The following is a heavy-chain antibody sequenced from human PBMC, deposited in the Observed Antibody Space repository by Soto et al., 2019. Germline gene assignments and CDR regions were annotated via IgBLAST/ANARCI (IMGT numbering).Heavy chain of an antibody. CDR1: GLTFNSYV. CDR3: AKRRGEGYFGL. J-gene: IGHJ2*01. D-gene: IGHD3-10*01. CDR2: ISGSGSDT. Sequence: EAQLLESGGGSVQPGGSLRLSCAASGLTFNSYVMSWVRQAPGKGLEWVSAISGSGSDTYYAVSMKGRFTISRDNSKNTLYLQMNRLRAEETGVYYCAKRRGEGYFGLWGRGNLVT. V-gene: IGHV3-23*01.